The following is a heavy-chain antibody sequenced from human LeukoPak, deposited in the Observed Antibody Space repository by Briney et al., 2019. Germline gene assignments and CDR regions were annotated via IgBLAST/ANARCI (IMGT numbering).Heavy chain of an antibody. D-gene: IGHD1-26*01. J-gene: IGHJ2*01. V-gene: IGHV4-30-2*03. Sequence: SQTLSLTCTVSGDSISSGGYYWSWIRQPPGKGLEWIGCFYHSGSTYYNPSLKSRVTISVDTSKNQFSLKLSSVTAADTAVYYCARTVVGAPPHWYFDLWGRGTLVTVSS. CDR3: ARTVVGAPPHWYFDL. CDR2: FYHSGST. CDR1: GDSISSGGYY.